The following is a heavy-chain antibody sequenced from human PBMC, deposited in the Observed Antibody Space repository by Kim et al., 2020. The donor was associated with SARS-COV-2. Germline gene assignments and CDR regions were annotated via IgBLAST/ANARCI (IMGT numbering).Heavy chain of an antibody. CDR2: INIDGTGT. Sequence: GGSLRLSCAASGFTFRSHWMHWVRQAPGKGLVWVSGINIDGTGTSFADSVKGRFTISRDNAKNTLYLQMNSLRADDTAVYYCARGSFYGMDVWGQGTTVT. J-gene: IGHJ6*02. CDR3: ARGSFYGMDV. V-gene: IGHV3-74*01. CDR1: GFTFRSHW.